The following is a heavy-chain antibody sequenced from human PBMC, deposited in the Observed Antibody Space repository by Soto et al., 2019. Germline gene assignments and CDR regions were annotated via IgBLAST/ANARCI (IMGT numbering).Heavy chain of an antibody. CDR1: GFTFRTYA. V-gene: IGHV3-30-3*01. CDR3: GAADSYNSFDP. Sequence: GGSLRLSCAASGFTFRTYAMHGVLQAPGQGLEWMAVISYDGSNTHYADSVSGRFTISRYNSKNTLYLQVNSLRVEDTPVYYCGAADSYNSFDPWGQGTQVTVSS. CDR2: ISYDGSNT. D-gene: IGHD6-13*01. J-gene: IGHJ5*02.